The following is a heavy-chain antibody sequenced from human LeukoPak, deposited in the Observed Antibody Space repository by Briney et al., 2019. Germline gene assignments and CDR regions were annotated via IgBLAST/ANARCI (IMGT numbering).Heavy chain of an antibody. V-gene: IGHV4-39*07. CDR2: VYYSGST. CDR1: GASFSNTNYY. Sequence: SETLSLTCSVSGASFSNTNYYWGWIRQPPGKGLEWIGSVYYSGSTYYNPSLKNRVTISVHTSKNQFSLKLTSLTAADTAVYYCARVYGGNDFDYWGQGTLVTVSS. J-gene: IGHJ4*02. D-gene: IGHD4-23*01. CDR3: ARVYGGNDFDY.